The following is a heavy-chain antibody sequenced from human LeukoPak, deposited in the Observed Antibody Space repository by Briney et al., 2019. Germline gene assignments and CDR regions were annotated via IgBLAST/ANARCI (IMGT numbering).Heavy chain of an antibody. CDR3: ASFDFWSGYGFDY. V-gene: IGHV1-2*02. D-gene: IGHD3-3*01. CDR1: GYTFTGYY. J-gene: IGHJ4*02. CDR2: INPNSGGT. Sequence: ASVKVSCKASGYTFTGYYMHWVRQAPGQGLEWMGWINPNSGGTNYAQKFQGRVTMTRDTSISTAYMELSRLRSDDTAVYYCASFDFWSGYGFDYWGQGTLVTVSS.